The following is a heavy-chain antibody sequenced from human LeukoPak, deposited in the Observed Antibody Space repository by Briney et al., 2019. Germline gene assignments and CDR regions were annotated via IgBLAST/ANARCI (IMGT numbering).Heavy chain of an antibody. J-gene: IGHJ4*02. D-gene: IGHD6-13*01. CDR1: GGSISSYY. CDR3: ARTSSSRNPTLDY. V-gene: IGHV4-59*08. CDR2: IYYSGST. Sequence: SETLSLTCTVSGGSISSYYWSWIRQPPGKGLEWIGYIYYSGSTNYNPSLKSRVTISVDTSKNQFSLKLSSVTAADTAVYYCARTSSSRNPTLDYWGQGTLVTVSS.